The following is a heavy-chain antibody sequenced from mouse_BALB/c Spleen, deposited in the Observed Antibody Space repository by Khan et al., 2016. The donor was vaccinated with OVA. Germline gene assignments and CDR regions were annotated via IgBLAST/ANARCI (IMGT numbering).Heavy chain of an antibody. D-gene: IGHD2-4*01. Sequence: EVQLVESGPGLVKPSQSLSLTCTVTGYSITSEYAWNWIRQFPGNKLEWMGYISSTDSTSYNPSLKSRISITRDTSKNPFFLQLKSVTTEDTATNYCARALYYDYGFALDFWGRGTSVTVSS. J-gene: IGHJ4*01. V-gene: IGHV3-2*02. CDR3: ARALYYDYGFALDF. CDR2: ISSTDST. CDR1: GYSITSEYA.